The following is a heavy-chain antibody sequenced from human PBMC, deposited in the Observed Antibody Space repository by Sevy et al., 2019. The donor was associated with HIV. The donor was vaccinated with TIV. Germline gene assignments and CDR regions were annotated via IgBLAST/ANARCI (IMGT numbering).Heavy chain of an antibody. CDR2: IYYSGST. J-gene: IGHJ5*02. CDR1: GGSVSSGSYY. CDR3: ARDSLRLESTAHLNWFDP. D-gene: IGHD1-1*01. V-gene: IGHV4-61*01. Sequence: SETLSLTCTVSGGSVSSGSYYWSWIRQPPGKGLEWIGYIYYSGSTNYNPSLKSRVTISVDTSKNQFSLKLSSVTAADTAIYYCARDSLRLESTAHLNWFDPWGQGTLVTVSS.